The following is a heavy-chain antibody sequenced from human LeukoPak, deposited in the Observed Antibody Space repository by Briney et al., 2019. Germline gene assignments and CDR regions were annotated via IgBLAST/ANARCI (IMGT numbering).Heavy chain of an antibody. J-gene: IGHJ5*02. CDR1: GFTFSNYA. CDR2: ITATSTSI. CDR3: ARDLMQAATSGKAWFDP. V-gene: IGHV3-21*01. Sequence: GGSLRLSCAASGFTFSNYAMSWVRQAPGKGLEWVSSITATSTSIYYADSLKGRFTISRDNAKNSLYLQMNSLRAEDTAVYYCARDLMQAATSGKAWFDPWGQGTLVTVSS. D-gene: IGHD2-15*01.